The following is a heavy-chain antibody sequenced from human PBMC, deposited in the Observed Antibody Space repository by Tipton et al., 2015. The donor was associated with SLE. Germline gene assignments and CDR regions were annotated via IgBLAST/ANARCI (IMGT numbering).Heavy chain of an antibody. V-gene: IGHV4-39*07. Sequence: TLSLTCTVSGGSLSRSSYYWGWIRQPPGKGLEWIGSIYYSGSTYYNPSLKSRVTISVDTSKNQFSLKLSSVTAADTAVYYCARDRLGGVIVTTFDYWGQGTLVTVSS. J-gene: IGHJ4*02. CDR2: IYYSGST. D-gene: IGHD3-16*02. CDR3: ARDRLGGVIVTTFDY. CDR1: GGSLSRSSYY.